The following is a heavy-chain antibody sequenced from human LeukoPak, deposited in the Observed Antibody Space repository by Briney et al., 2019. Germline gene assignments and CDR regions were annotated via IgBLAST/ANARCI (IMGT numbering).Heavy chain of an antibody. V-gene: IGHV1-8*01. D-gene: IGHD4-17*01. CDR3: ARGLGDGDGPYNWFDP. J-gene: IGHJ5*02. Sequence: GASVKVPCKASGYTFTSYDINWVRQATGQGLEWMGWMNPNSGNTGYAQKFQGRVTMTRNTSISTAYMELSSLRSEDTAVYYCARGLGDGDGPYNWFDPWGQGTLVTVSS. CDR2: MNPNSGNT. CDR1: GYTFTSYD.